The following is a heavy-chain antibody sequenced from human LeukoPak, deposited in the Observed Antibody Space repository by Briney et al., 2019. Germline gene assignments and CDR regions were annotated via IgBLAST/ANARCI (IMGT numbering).Heavy chain of an antibody. V-gene: IGHV1-58*02. CDR2: IVVGSGNT. D-gene: IGHD6-13*01. CDR1: GFTFTRSA. CDR3: AADNIAAAGTPFDY. Sequence: GTSVKVSCKXFGFTFTRSAMQWVRQARGQRLERIGWIVVGSGNTNYSQKFQERVTITRDMSTSTAYMELSSLRSEDTAVYYCAADNIAAAGTPFDYWGQGTLVTVSS. J-gene: IGHJ4*02.